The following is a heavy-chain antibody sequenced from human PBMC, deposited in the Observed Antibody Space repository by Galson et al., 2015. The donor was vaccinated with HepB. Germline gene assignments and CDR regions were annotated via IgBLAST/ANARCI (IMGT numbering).Heavy chain of an antibody. Sequence: SLRLSCAASGFTFSDYYMSWIRQAPGKGLEWLSYISTSGNTLYYADSVKGRFTISRDNAKNSLYLQMISLGAEDTAVYYCARNSRTDFDSWGQGTLVTVSS. D-gene: IGHD2/OR15-2a*01. CDR3: ARNSRTDFDS. CDR1: GFTFSDYY. J-gene: IGHJ4*02. V-gene: IGHV3-11*04. CDR2: ISTSGNTL.